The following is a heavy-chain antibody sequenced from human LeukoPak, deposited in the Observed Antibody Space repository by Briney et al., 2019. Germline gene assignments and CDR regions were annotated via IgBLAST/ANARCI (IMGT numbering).Heavy chain of an antibody. CDR3: SRENGAFSPFGY. V-gene: IGHV4-4*02. CDR1: GGSITSTNW. D-gene: IGHD2-8*01. CDR2: ISLSGLT. Sequence: SGALSLTCVVSGGSITSTNWWSWVRQPPGQGLEWIGEISLSGLTNYNPSLKSRVTMALDKSKNHLSLNLTSVTAADTAVYYCSRENGAFSPFGYWGQGTLVTVPS. J-gene: IGHJ4*02.